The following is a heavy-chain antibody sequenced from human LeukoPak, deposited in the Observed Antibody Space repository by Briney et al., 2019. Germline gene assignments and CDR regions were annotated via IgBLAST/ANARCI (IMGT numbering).Heavy chain of an antibody. Sequence: PSETLSLTCTVSGGSISSSSYYWGWIHQPPGKGLEWIGSLDYSGSTYYNPSLQSRVTRSVDTSKNQFSLRLSSVTAADTAVYYCARSQDYYEFDYWGQGPLVTVSS. CDR2: LDYSGST. CDR1: GGSISSSSYY. D-gene: IGHD3-16*01. CDR3: ARSQDYYEFDY. J-gene: IGHJ4*02. V-gene: IGHV4-39*01.